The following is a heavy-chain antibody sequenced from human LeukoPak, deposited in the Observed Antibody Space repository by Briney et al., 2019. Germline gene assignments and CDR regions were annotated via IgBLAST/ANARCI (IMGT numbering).Heavy chain of an antibody. CDR2: INHSGST. V-gene: IGHV4-34*01. Sequence: SETLSLTCAVYGGSFSGYYWSWIRQPPGKGLEWIGEINHSGSTNYNPSLKSRVTISVETSKNQFSLKLSSVTAADTAVYYCARVTGYVIEDYFDYWGQGTLVTVSS. J-gene: IGHJ4*02. D-gene: IGHD3-22*01. CDR3: ARVTGYVIEDYFDY. CDR1: GGSFSGYY.